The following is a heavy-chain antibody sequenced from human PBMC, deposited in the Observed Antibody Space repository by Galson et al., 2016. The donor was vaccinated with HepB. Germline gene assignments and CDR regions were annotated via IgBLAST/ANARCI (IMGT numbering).Heavy chain of an antibody. Sequence: SVKVSCKASGYTFTSYDINWVRQATGQGLEWMGWMNPNSGNTGYAQKFQGRVSMTRNTSISTAHMELSSLRSEDTAVYYCARGGKRYFDWGNYYYGMDVWGQGTTVTVSS. J-gene: IGHJ6*02. CDR2: MNPNSGNT. D-gene: IGHD3-9*01. CDR3: ARGGKRYFDWGNYYYGMDV. CDR1: GYTFTSYD. V-gene: IGHV1-8*01.